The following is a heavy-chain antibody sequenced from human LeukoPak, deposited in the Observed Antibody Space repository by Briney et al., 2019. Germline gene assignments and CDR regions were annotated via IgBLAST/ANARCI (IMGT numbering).Heavy chain of an antibody. CDR1: GYTFTGYY. V-gene: IGHV1-2*02. CDR3: ARGIQGRYFDWLLGGGLGY. Sequence: ASVKVSCKASGYTFTGYYMHWVRQAPGQGLEWMGWINPNSGGTNYAQKFQGRVTMTRDTSISTAYMELSRLRSDDTAVYYCARGIQGRYFDWLLGGGLGYWGQGTLVTVSS. D-gene: IGHD3-9*01. J-gene: IGHJ4*02. CDR2: INPNSGGT.